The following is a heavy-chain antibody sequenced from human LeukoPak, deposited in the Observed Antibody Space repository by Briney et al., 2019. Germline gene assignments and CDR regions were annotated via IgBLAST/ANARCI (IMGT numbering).Heavy chain of an antibody. CDR2: IIPILGIA. CDR1: GGTFSSYA. Sequence: SVKVSCKASGGTFSSYAISWVRQAPAQGLEWMGRIIPILGIANYAQKFQGRVTITADKSTSTAYMELSSLRSDDTAVYYCARILEGRDIWGQGTMATVSS. CDR3: ARILEGRDI. J-gene: IGHJ3*02. D-gene: IGHD3-3*01. V-gene: IGHV1-69*04.